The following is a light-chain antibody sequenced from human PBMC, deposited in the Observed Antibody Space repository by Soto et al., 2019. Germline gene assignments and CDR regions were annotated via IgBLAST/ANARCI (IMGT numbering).Light chain of an antibody. V-gene: IGKV3-11*01. CDR3: QQYNNWPSIT. CDR2: DAS. Sequence: EIVLTQSPATLSLSPGERATLSCRASQSIINNLAWYQQKPGQVPRLLIYDASNRATGIPARFSGSGSETDFTLTISSLEPEDFAVYYCQQYNNWPSITFGQGTRLEIK. CDR1: QSIINN. J-gene: IGKJ5*01.